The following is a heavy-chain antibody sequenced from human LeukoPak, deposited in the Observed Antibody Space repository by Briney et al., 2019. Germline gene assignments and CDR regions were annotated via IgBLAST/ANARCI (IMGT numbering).Heavy chain of an antibody. CDR3: AKTYYDFWSGPSCFDH. J-gene: IGHJ4*02. CDR2: ISGDGGST. V-gene: IGHV3-43*02. CDR1: GFTFDDYA. D-gene: IGHD3-3*01. Sequence: GGSLRLSCAASGFTFDDYAMHWVRQAPGKGLEWVSLISGDGGSTYYADSVKGRFTISRDNSKNSLYLQMNSLRTEDTALYYCAKTYYDFWSGPSCFDHWGQGTLVTVSS.